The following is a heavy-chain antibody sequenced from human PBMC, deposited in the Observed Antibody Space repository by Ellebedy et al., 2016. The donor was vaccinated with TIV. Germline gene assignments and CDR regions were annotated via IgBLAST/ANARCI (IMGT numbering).Heavy chain of an antibody. CDR1: GFIFSSYG. CDR3: AKVAYGDYDNFDY. Sequence: PGGSLRLSCVASGFIFSSYGMPWVRQAPGKGLEWVGFMRYDGSIESYADSVKGRFAISRDNSKDTVYLQMNSLSPDDAAVYYCAKVAYGDYDNFDYWGQGTLVSVSS. V-gene: IGHV3-30*02. J-gene: IGHJ4*02. D-gene: IGHD4-17*01. CDR2: MRYDGSIE.